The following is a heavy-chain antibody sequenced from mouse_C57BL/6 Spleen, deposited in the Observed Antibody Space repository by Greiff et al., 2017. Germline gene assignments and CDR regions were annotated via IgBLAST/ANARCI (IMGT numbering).Heavy chain of an antibody. J-gene: IGHJ3*01. V-gene: IGHV1-19*01. Sequence: VQLQQSGPVLVKPGASVKMSCKASGYTFTDYYMNWVKQSHGKSLEWIGVINPYNGGTSYNQKFKGKATLTVDKSSSTAYMELNSLTSEDSAVYYCAKEKNWEGPRWGQGTLVTVSA. CDR1: GYTFTDYY. D-gene: IGHD4-1*01. CDR2: INPYNGGT. CDR3: AKEKNWEGPR.